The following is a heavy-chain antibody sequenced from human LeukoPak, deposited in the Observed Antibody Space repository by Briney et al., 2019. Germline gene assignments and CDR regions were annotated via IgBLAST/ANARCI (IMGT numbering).Heavy chain of an antibody. D-gene: IGHD3-10*01. J-gene: IGHJ5*02. CDR2: IIPIFGTA. Sequence: SVKVSCKASGGTFSSYAISWVRQAPGQGLEWMGGIIPIFGTANYAQKFQGRVTITADKSTSTAYMELSSLRSEDTAVYYCARADPFYGAGSYAGSWFDPWGQGTLVTVSS. V-gene: IGHV1-69*06. CDR3: ARADPFYGAGSYAGSWFDP. CDR1: GGTFSSYA.